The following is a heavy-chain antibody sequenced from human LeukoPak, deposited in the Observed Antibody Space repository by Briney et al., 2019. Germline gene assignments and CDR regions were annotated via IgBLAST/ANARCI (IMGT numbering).Heavy chain of an antibody. CDR3: ARVTYYYDSSGSN. J-gene: IGHJ4*02. CDR2: IYYSGST. CDR1: GGSISSSSYY. V-gene: IGHV4-39*07. Sequence: SETLSLTCTVSGGSISSSSYYWGWIRQPPGKGLEWIGRIYYSGSTYYNPSLKSRVTISVDTSKNQFSLKLSSVTAADTAVYYCARVTYYYDSSGSNWGQGTLVTVSS. D-gene: IGHD3-22*01.